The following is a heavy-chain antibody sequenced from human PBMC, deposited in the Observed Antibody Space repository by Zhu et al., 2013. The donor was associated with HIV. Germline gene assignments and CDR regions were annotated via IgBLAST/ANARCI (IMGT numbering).Heavy chain of an antibody. D-gene: IGHD6-13*01. Sequence: QVQLVQSGAEVKKPGASVKVSCKASGYTFTGYYMHWVRQAPGQGLEWMGWINPNSGGTNYAQKFQGWVTMTRDTSISTAYMELSRLRSDDTAVYYCARAKIAAAGTNHAFDIWGQGTMVTVSS. J-gene: IGHJ3*02. CDR2: INPNSGGT. CDR1: GYTFTGYY. V-gene: IGHV1-2*04. CDR3: ARAKIAAAGTNHAFDI.